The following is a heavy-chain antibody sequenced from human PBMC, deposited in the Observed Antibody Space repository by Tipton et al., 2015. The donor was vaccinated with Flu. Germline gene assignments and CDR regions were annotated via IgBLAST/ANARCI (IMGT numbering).Heavy chain of an antibody. D-gene: IGHD6-25*01. J-gene: IGHJ4*02. CDR3: AVGDSGNSFVYQY. Sequence: TLSLTCTVSNGTISSYYWSWIRQPAGKGLEWIGRIHSSGGTNYNPSLKSRVTMSVDTSKNQFSLKVNSVTAADTAVYYCAVGDSGNSFVYQYWGQGAQVTVSS. CDR2: IHSSGGT. V-gene: IGHV4-4*07. CDR1: NGTISSYY.